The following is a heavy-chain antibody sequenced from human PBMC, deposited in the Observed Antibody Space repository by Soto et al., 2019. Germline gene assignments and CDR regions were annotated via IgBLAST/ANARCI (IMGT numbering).Heavy chain of an antibody. Sequence: SETLSLTCTVSGASISGFYWSWIRKSAGKGLEWIGRIYATGTTDYNPSLKSRVMMSVDTSKKQFSLKLRSVTTADTAVYYCVRDGTKTLRDWFDPWGQGISVTVS. CDR3: VRDGTKTLRDWFDP. CDR1: GASISGFY. D-gene: IGHD1-1*01. J-gene: IGHJ5*02. CDR2: IYATGTT. V-gene: IGHV4-4*07.